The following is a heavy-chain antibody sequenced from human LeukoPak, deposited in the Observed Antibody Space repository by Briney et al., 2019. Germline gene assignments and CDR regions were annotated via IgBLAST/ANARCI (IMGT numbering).Heavy chain of an antibody. V-gene: IGHV3-7*01. D-gene: IGHD2-8*02. J-gene: IGHJ1*01. CDR1: GFTFSTYW. CDR3: ARELVVGPAEYFQN. Sequence: GGSLRLPCAASGFTFSTYWMSWVRQTPGKGLEWVANINKDGSEKYYMDSVRGRFTISRDNAKNSLSLQMNSLRVEDAAVYYCARELVVGPAEYFQNWGQGTLVTVSS. CDR2: INKDGSEK.